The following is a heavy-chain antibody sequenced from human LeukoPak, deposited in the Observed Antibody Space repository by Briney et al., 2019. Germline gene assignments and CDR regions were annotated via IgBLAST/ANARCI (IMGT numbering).Heavy chain of an antibody. Sequence: ASVKVSCKASGYTFTDYYIHWVRQAPGQGLEWMGWINPNSGGTNCAQKFRDRVTMTRDTSISKAYMELSTLRSDDTAIYYCARMRDTDMVYYAMDVWGQGTTVTVSS. CDR3: ARMRDTDMVYYAMDV. V-gene: IGHV1-2*02. D-gene: IGHD5-18*01. J-gene: IGHJ6*02. CDR1: GYTFTDYY. CDR2: INPNSGGT.